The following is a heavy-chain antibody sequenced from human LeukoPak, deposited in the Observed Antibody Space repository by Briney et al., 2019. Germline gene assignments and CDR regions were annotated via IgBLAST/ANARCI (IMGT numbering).Heavy chain of an antibody. D-gene: IGHD2-2*01. V-gene: IGHV4-30-4*01. CDR2: IYYSGST. CDR3: ARAWVVVPAAMGEDAFDI. CDR1: GGSISSGDYY. Sequence: PSQTLSLTCTVSGGSISSGDYYWSWIRQPPGKGLEWIGCIYYSGSTYYNPSLKSRVTISVDTSKNQFSLKLSSVTAADTAVYYCARAWVVVPAAMGEDAFDIWGQGTMVTVSS. J-gene: IGHJ3*02.